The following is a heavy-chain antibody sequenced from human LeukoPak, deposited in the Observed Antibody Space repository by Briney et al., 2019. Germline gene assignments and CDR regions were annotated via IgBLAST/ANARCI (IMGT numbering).Heavy chain of an antibody. CDR3: AKDPRGGYSGSWYFDY. CDR1: GFTFNNFV. V-gene: IGHV3-23*01. Sequence: GGSLRLSCTASGFTFNNFVMSWVRQAPGKGLEWVSAISGGGDPTYYADSVKGRFTISRDNSKNTLYLQMNSLRAEDTAVYYCAKDPRGGYSGSWYFDYWGQGTLVTVSS. J-gene: IGHJ4*02. CDR2: ISGGGDPT. D-gene: IGHD1-26*01.